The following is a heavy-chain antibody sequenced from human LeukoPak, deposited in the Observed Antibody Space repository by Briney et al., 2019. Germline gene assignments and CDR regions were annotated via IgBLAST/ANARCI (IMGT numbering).Heavy chain of an antibody. Sequence: GGSLRLSCGASGFTLSSYGMHWVRQAPGKGLEWVAVISYDGSNKYYADSVKGRFTISRDNSKNTLYLQMNSLRAEDTAVYYCAKVWEDIVVVVAGGAFDIWGQGTMVTVSS. CDR1: GFTLSSYG. J-gene: IGHJ3*02. V-gene: IGHV3-30*18. CDR2: ISYDGSNK. CDR3: AKVWEDIVVVVAGGAFDI. D-gene: IGHD2-15*01.